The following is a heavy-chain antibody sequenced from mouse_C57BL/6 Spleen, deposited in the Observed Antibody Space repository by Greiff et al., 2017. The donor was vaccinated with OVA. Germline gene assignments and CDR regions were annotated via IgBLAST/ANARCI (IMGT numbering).Heavy chain of an antibody. Sequence: QVQLKQSGAELVKPGASVKLSCKASGYTFTEYTIHWVKQRSGQGLEWIGWFYPGSGSIKYNEKFKDKATLTADKSSSTVYMELSRLTSEDSAVYFCARHEGPIYYYGSSYFDYWGQGTTLTVSS. CDR1: GYTFTEYT. CDR3: ARHEGPIYYYGSSYFDY. D-gene: IGHD1-1*01. CDR2: FYPGSGSI. V-gene: IGHV1-62-2*01. J-gene: IGHJ2*01.